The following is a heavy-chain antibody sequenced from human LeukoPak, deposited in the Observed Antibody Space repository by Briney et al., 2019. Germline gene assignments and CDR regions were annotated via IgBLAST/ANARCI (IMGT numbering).Heavy chain of an antibody. V-gene: IGHV3-21*01. CDR2: ISSSSSYI. CDR3: AREGTITAFNWFDP. Sequence: PGGSLRLSCAASGFTFSSYSMNWVRQAPGKGLEWVSSISSSSSYIYYADSVKGRFTISRDSAKNSLYLQMNSLRAEDTAVYYCAREGTITAFNWFDPWGQGTLVTVSS. D-gene: IGHD5-18*01. J-gene: IGHJ5*02. CDR1: GFTFSSYS.